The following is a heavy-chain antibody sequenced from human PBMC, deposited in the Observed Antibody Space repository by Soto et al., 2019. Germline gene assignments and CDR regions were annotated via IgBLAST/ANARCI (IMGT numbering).Heavy chain of an antibody. Sequence: QVQLVESGGGLVRPGGSLRLSCAASGFTFSTFYMNWVRQAPGKGLEWVSFLSSESTFISYADSVKGRFTISRDNSKKSLFLQMDSLIVEDTAVYYCERVRSGTYNALDLWGQGTVVTVSS. CDR3: ERVRSGTYNALDL. D-gene: IGHD1-26*01. J-gene: IGHJ3*01. CDR2: LSSESTFI. V-gene: IGHV3-11*06. CDR1: GFTFSTFY.